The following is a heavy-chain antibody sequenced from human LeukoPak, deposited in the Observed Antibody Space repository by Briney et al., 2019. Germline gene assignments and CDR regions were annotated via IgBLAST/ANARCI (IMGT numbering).Heavy chain of an antibody. Sequence: SGPTLVKPTQTLTLTCTFSGFSLSTSGVGVGWIRQPPGKALEWLALIYWNDDKRYSPSLKSRLTITKDTSKNQVVLTMTNMDPVDTATYYCAHSMRYDYVWGSYRYTQPDYWGQGTLVTVSS. D-gene: IGHD3-16*02. V-gene: IGHV2-5*01. J-gene: IGHJ4*02. CDR2: IYWNDDK. CDR3: AHSMRYDYVWGSYRYTQPDY. CDR1: GFSLSTSGVG.